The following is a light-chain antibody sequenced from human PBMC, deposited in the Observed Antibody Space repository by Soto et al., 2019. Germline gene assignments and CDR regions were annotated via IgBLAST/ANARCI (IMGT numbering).Light chain of an antibody. V-gene: IGKV1-39*01. CDR1: ESIDKF. CDR2: GAS. J-gene: IGKJ1*01. Sequence: DIQMTQSPSSLSASVGDRVTITCRASESIDKFLIWYQQKTGKAPKVLIYGASSLNGGVPSRLTGSGSGTDFTLTISSLQPEEFASYYCQQTYNTPWTFGQETKVEIK. CDR3: QQTYNTPWT.